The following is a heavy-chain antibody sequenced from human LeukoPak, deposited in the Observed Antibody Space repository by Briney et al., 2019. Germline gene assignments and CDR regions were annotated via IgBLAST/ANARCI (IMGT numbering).Heavy chain of an antibody. CDR1: GYTFTGYY. J-gene: IGHJ4*02. Sequence: ASVKVSCKASGYTFTGYYMHWVRQAPGQGLEYMGWINPNTGGTNYAQKFQGRVTMTRDTSISTAYMELSRLRSDDTAVYCCAMIIAAVYWGQGTLVTVSS. CDR2: INPNTGGT. V-gene: IGHV1-2*02. CDR3: AMIIAAVY. D-gene: IGHD6-13*01.